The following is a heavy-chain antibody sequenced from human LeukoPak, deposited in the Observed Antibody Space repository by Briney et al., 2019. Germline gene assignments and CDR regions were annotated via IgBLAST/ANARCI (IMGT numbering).Heavy chain of an antibody. CDR2: ISSSSSTI. Sequence: PGGSLILSCAASGFTFSSYSMNWVRQAPGKGLEWVSYISSSSSTIYYADSVKGRFTISRDNAKNSLSLQMNSLRDEDTAVYYCARRYSSSWRHLDYWGQGTLVTVSS. J-gene: IGHJ4*02. CDR1: GFTFSSYS. CDR3: ARRYSSSWRHLDY. V-gene: IGHV3-48*02. D-gene: IGHD6-13*01.